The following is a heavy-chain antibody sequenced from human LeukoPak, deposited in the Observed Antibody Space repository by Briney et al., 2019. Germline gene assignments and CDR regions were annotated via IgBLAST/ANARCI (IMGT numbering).Heavy chain of an antibody. D-gene: IGHD3-3*01. CDR1: GFTFSNAW. V-gene: IGHV3-7*01. CDR2: IKQDGSEK. CDR3: ARPSGYYPY. J-gene: IGHJ4*02. Sequence: GGSLRLSCAASGFTFSNAWMSWVRQAPGKGLEWVANIKQDGSEKYYVDSVKGRFTISRDNAKNSLYLQMNSLRAEDTAVYYCARPSGYYPYWGQGTLVSVSS.